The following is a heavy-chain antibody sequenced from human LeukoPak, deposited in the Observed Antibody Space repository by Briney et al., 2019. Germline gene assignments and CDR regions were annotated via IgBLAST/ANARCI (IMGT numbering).Heavy chain of an antibody. CDR1: GYTFTSYG. J-gene: IGHJ4*02. CDR3: TRSRGVYSYRHEDDY. D-gene: IGHD5-18*01. Sequence: ASVKVSCKASGYTFTSYGISWVRQAPGQGLEWMGWISAYNGNTNYAQKLQGRVTITTDTSTSTAYMELRSLRSDDTAVYYWTRSRGVYSYRHEDDYWGQGTLVTVS. V-gene: IGHV1-18*01. CDR2: ISAYNGNT.